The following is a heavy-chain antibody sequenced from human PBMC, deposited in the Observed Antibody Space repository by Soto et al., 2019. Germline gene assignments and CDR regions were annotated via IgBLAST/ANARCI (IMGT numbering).Heavy chain of an antibody. V-gene: IGHV1-2*02. CDR3: ARDTYYYDSSNRWFDP. CDR1: GYTFTGYY. Sequence: GASVKVSCKASGYTFTGYYMHWVRQAPGQGLEWMGWINPNSGGTNYAQKFQGRVTMTRDTSISTAYMELSRLRSDDTAVYYCARDTYYYDSSNRWFDPWGQGTLVTVS. D-gene: IGHD3-22*01. CDR2: INPNSGGT. J-gene: IGHJ5*02.